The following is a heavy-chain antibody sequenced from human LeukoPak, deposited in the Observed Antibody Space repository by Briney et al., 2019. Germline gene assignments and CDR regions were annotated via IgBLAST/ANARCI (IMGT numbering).Heavy chain of an antibody. CDR2: IYYSGST. J-gene: IGHJ4*02. D-gene: IGHD4-17*01. CDR1: GGSISSYY. V-gene: IGHV4-59*01. Sequence: SETLSLTCTFSGGSISSYYWSWIRQPPGKGLEWIGYIYYSGSTNYNPSLKSRVTISVDTSKNQFSLKLSSVTAADTAVYYCARDAYGYGDPYYFDYWGQGTLVTVSS. CDR3: ARDAYGYGDPYYFDY.